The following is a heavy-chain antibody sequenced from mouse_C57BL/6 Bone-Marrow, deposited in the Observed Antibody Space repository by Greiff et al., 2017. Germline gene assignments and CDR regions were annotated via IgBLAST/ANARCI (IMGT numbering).Heavy chain of an antibody. V-gene: IGHV7-3*01. CDR1: GFTFTDYY. CDR2: IRNKANGYTT. J-gene: IGHJ2*01. Sequence: EVKLMESGGGLVQPGGSLSLSCAASGFTFTDYYMSWVRQPPGKALEWLGFIRNKANGYTTEYSASVKGRFTISRDNSQSILYLQLNALRAEDSATYYCARYRAVVATKLDYFDYWGQGTTRTVSS. D-gene: IGHD1-1*01. CDR3: ARYRAVVATKLDYFDY.